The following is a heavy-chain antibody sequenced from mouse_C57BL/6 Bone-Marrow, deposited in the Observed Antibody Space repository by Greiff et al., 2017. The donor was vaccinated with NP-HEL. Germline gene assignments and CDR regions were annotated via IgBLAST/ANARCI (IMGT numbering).Heavy chain of an antibody. J-gene: IGHJ2*01. V-gene: IGHV1-81*01. CDR2: IYPRSGNT. Sequence: LVESGAELARPGASVKLSCKASGYTFTSYGISWVKQRTGQGLEWIGEIYPRSGNTYYNEKFKGKATLTADKSSSTAYMELRSLTSEDSAVYFCARSVTTVDFDYWGQGTTLTVSS. CDR3: ARSVTTVDFDY. D-gene: IGHD1-1*01. CDR1: GYTFTSYG.